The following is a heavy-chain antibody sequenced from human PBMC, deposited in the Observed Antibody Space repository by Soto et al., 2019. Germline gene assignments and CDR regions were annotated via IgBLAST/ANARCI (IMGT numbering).Heavy chain of an antibody. CDR1: GYTFTSYW. V-gene: IGHV5-51*01. Sequence: PGQSLKISCQASGYTFTSYWIGWVLQMPGKALAWMGIIYPGDSDTRYSRSFQGQVTISADKSISTAYLQWSSLKASDTALYYCARLQSYYDFWSGSPQKPGGFDPWGQGTLVTVSS. CDR3: ARLQSYYDFWSGSPQKPGGFDP. D-gene: IGHD3-3*01. J-gene: IGHJ5*02. CDR2: IYPGDSDT.